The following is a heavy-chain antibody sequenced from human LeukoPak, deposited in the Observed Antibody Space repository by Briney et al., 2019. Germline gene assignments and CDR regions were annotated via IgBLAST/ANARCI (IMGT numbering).Heavy chain of an antibody. J-gene: IGHJ5*02. CDR2: VLYSGST. CDR3: ARHTIDTTLGGVPDYFDA. D-gene: IGHD3-16*01. Sequence: PSETLSLTCIVYGVSISSGHYYWAWIRQPPGRGLECIASVLYSGSTHYDPSFNGRVTLSVDTSKNQFSLRLSSVTAADTAIYYCARHTIDTTLGGVPDYFDAWGQGTPVTVSS. V-gene: IGHV4-39*07. CDR1: GVSISSGHYY.